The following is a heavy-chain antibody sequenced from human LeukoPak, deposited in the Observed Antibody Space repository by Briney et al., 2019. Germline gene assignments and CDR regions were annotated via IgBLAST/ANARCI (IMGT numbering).Heavy chain of an antibody. Sequence: PSETLSLTCTVPGGSISGYFWSWIRQPPGKGLEWIGYISYSGSTYYNPSLKSRVTISLDTSKNQFSLKLNSVTAADTAVYYCATVRWTVTTKAFDYWGQGTLVTVSS. J-gene: IGHJ4*02. V-gene: IGHV4-59*12. CDR2: ISYSGST. CDR3: ATVRWTVTTKAFDY. D-gene: IGHD4-17*01. CDR1: GGSISGYF.